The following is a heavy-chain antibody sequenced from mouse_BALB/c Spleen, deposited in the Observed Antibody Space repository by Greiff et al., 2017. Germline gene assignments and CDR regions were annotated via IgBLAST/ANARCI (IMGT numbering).Heavy chain of an antibody. V-gene: IGHV1-7*01. CDR2: INPSTGYT. D-gene: IGHD1-1*01. CDR3: ASPLLDYGSRGYYFDY. CDR1: GYTFTSYW. J-gene: IGHJ2*01. Sequence: QVQLQQSGAELAKPGASVKMSCKASGYTFTSYWMHWVKQRPGQGLEWIGYINPSTGYTEYNQKFKDKATLTADKSSSTAYMQLSSLTSEDSAVYYCASPLLDYGSRGYYFDYWGQGTTLTVSS.